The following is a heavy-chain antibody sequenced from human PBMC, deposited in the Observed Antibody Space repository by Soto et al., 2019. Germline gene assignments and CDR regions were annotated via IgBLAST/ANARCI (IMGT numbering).Heavy chain of an antibody. V-gene: IGHV4-34*01. J-gene: IGHJ6*02. CDR1: GGSFSGYY. CDR3: ARGLEDIVVVVAASPSYYYYGMDV. Sequence: SETLSPTCAVYGGSFSGYYWSWIRQPPGKVLEWIGEINHSGSTNYNPSLKSRVTISVDTFKNQFSLKLSSVTAADTAVYYCARGLEDIVVVVAASPSYYYYGMDVWGQGTTVTVS. CDR2: INHSGST. D-gene: IGHD2-15*01.